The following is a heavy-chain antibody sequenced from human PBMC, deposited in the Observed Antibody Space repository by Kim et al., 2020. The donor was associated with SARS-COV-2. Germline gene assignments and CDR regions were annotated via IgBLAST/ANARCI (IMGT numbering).Heavy chain of an antibody. Sequence: ASVKVSCKASGYTFTSYAMHWVRQAPGQRLEWMGWINAGNGNTKYSQKFQGRVTITRDTSASTAYMELSSLRSEDTAVYYCARDPELVAVAGIYHYYYGMDVWGQGTTVTVSS. CDR3: ARDPELVAVAGIYHYYYGMDV. J-gene: IGHJ6*02. CDR2: INAGNGNT. CDR1: GYTFTSYA. V-gene: IGHV1-3*01. D-gene: IGHD6-19*01.